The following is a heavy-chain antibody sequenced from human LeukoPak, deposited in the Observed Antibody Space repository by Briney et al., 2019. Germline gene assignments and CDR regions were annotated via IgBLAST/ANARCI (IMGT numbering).Heavy chain of an antibody. CDR3: ARVAAYYYDSSGYYYSGPFDY. CDR1: GGSISSGGYY. D-gene: IGHD3-22*01. CDR2: IYYSGST. Sequence: TLSLTCTVSGGSISSGGYYWSWIRQHPGKGLEWIGYIYYSGSTYYNPSLKSRVTISVDTSKNQFSLKLSSVTAADTAVYYCARVAAYYYDSSGYYYSGPFDYWGQGTLVTVSS. J-gene: IGHJ4*02. V-gene: IGHV4-31*03.